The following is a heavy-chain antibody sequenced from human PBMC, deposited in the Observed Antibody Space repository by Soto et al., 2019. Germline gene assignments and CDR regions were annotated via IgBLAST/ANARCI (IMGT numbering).Heavy chain of an antibody. CDR1: GFTFSSYS. Sequence: GGSLRLSCAASGFTFSSYSMNWVCQAPGKGLEWVSSISSSSSYIYYADSVRGRFTISRDNAKNSLYLQMNSLRAEDTAVYYCARDQFMGSNDYGDYGAFESEFDPWGQGTLVTVSS. CDR2: ISSSSSYI. CDR3: ARDQFMGSNDYGDYGAFESEFDP. J-gene: IGHJ5*02. D-gene: IGHD4-17*01. V-gene: IGHV3-21*01.